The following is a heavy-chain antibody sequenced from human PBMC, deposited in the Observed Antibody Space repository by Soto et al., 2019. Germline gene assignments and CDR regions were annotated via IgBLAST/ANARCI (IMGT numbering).Heavy chain of an antibody. CDR1: GFTFSNYW. J-gene: IGHJ3*01. CDR2: VKQDGSQN. V-gene: IGHV3-7*04. Sequence: EVQLVESGGGLVQPGGSLRLSCAASGFTFSNYWMSWVRQAPGKGLEWVADVKQDGSQNCYVDSVKGRFTISRDNAKKRLLLHMNGLRGDDTAMYYCARGDYLDDSGPFSDAFDVWGQGTMVTVSS. CDR3: ARGDYLDDSGPFSDAFDV. D-gene: IGHD3-22*01.